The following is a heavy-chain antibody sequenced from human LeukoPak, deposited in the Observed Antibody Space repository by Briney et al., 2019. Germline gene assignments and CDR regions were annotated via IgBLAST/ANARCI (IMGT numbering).Heavy chain of an antibody. J-gene: IGHJ3*02. Sequence: ASVTVSCKASGYTFTGYYMHWVRQAPGQGLEWMGWINPNSGDTNYAQKFQGRVTLTRDTSISTAYMELSSLRSDDTAVYYCARARVAAAGRAWDAFDIWGQGTMVTVSS. V-gene: IGHV1-2*02. CDR1: GYTFTGYY. D-gene: IGHD6-13*01. CDR3: ARARVAAAGRAWDAFDI. CDR2: INPNSGDT.